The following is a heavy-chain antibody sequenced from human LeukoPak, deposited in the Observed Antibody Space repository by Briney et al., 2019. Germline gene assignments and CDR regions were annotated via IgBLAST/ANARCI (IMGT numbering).Heavy chain of an antibody. CDR2: MNPNSGNT. Sequence: ASVKVSCEASGYTFTSYDINWVRQATGQGLEWMGWMNPNSGNTGYAQKFQGRVTMTRNTSISTAYMELSSLRSEDTAVYYCARGLVRLYGSGSYYIYWGQGTLVTVSS. CDR3: ARGLVRLYGSGSYYIY. CDR1: GYTFTSYD. J-gene: IGHJ4*02. V-gene: IGHV1-8*01. D-gene: IGHD3-10*01.